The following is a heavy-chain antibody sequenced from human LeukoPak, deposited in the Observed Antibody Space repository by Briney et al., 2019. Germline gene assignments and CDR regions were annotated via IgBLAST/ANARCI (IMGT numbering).Heavy chain of an antibody. J-gene: IGHJ4*02. Sequence: KPGGSLRLSCAASGFDFSTYAINWVRQAPGKGLEWVSSISTTSTYIFYADSLKGRFTISRDNANNSLYLQMNSLRPEDTAVYYCARDRLGGLDYWGQGTLVTVSS. D-gene: IGHD5-12*01. CDR1: GFDFSTYA. CDR2: ISTTSTYI. V-gene: IGHV3-21*01. CDR3: ARDRLGGLDY.